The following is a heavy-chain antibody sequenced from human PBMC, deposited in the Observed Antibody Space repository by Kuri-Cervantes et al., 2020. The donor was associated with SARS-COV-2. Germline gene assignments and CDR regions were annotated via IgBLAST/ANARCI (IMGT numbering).Heavy chain of an antibody. CDR2: IYHSGAT. Sequence: SETLSLTCAVSGGSVSSGTKFWSWIRQPPGKGLEWIGYIYHSGATNYNPSLESRVTISVDTSKNQFSLKLSSVTAADTAVYYCARRSTSITIFGVVNINPFDYWGQGTLVTVSS. D-gene: IGHD3-3*01. J-gene: IGHJ4*02. CDR1: GGSVSSGTKF. CDR3: ARRSTSITIFGVVNINPFDY. V-gene: IGHV4-61*01.